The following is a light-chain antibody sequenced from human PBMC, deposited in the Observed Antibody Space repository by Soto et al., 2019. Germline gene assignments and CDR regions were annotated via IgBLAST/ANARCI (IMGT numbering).Light chain of an antibody. V-gene: IGLV2-14*01. J-gene: IGLJ1*01. CDR2: DVS. CDR3: SSYTSSSTLL. Sequence: SLLTQPASLSGSPWQSITISCPGTSSYVGGYNYVSWYQQHPSKAPKLMIYDVSNRPSGVSNRFSGSKSGNTASLTISGLQAEDEADYYCSSYTSSSTLLFGTGTKVTVL. CDR1: SSYVGGYNY.